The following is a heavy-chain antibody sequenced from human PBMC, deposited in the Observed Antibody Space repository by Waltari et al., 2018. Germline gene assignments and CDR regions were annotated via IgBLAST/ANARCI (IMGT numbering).Heavy chain of an antibody. Sequence: QVQLQQWDAGLLKPSETLSLTCAVYGGSFSGYYWSWIRQPPGKGLEWIGEINHSGSTNYNPSLKSRVTISVDTSKNQFSLKLSSVTAADTAVYYCASSPHLTRVDYWGQGTLVTVSS. CDR3: ASSPHLTRVDY. CDR2: INHSGST. J-gene: IGHJ4*02. CDR1: GGSFSGYY. D-gene: IGHD3-9*01. V-gene: IGHV4-34*01.